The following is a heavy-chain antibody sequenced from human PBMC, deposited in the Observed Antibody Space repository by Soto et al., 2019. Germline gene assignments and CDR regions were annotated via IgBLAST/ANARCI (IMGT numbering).Heavy chain of an antibody. Sequence: GGSLRLSCAASGFTFSSYAMSWVRQAPGKGLEWVSAISGSGGSTYYADSVKGRFTISRDNSKNTLYLQMNSLRAEDTAVYYCAKLEGEVEQLVQLSTFAYWGQGTLVPVSS. V-gene: IGHV3-23*01. J-gene: IGHJ4*02. D-gene: IGHD6-6*01. CDR1: GFTFSSYA. CDR2: ISGSGGST. CDR3: AKLEGEVEQLVQLSTFAY.